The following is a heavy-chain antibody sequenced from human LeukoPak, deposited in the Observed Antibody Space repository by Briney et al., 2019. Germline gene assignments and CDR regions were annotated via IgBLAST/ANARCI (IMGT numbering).Heavy chain of an antibody. V-gene: IGHV4-4*07. CDR1: GGSISSYY. Sequence: PLETLSLTFTGSGGSISSYYWSWIRQPAGKGLEWIGRIYTSGSTNYNPSLKSRVTMSVDTSKNQFSLKLSSVTAADTAVYYCARDLPAATEFYYYYGMDVWGQGTTVTVSS. D-gene: IGHD2-2*01. J-gene: IGHJ6*02. CDR2: IYTSGST. CDR3: ARDLPAATEFYYYYGMDV.